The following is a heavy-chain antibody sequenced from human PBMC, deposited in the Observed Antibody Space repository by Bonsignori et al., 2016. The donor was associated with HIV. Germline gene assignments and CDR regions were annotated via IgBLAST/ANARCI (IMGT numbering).Heavy chain of an antibody. CDR3: ARDRSLYNRMDV. J-gene: IGHJ6*04. V-gene: IGHV3-21*01. CDR1: GFTFRNYA. CDR2: ISSSSTYI. D-gene: IGHD1-14*01. Sequence: GGSLRLSCAASGFTFRNYAMNWVRQAPGKGLEWVSSISSSSTYIYYADLVKGRFTISRDNAKNSLYLQMNSLRAEDTAVYYCARDRSLYNRMDVWGKGTTVTVSS.